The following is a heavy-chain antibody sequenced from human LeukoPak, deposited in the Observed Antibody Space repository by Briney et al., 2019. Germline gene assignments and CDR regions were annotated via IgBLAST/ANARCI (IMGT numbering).Heavy chain of an antibody. J-gene: IGHJ3*02. Sequence: GGSLRLSCAASGFNFPIYPMSWVRHAPGKGLEWVATIKEDATEKFHVASVQGRFTISRDNVKNLLYLQMNTLSAEDTAVYYCATFPNDSSDIWGQGTMVTVSS. CDR3: ATFPNDSSDI. V-gene: IGHV3-7*01. CDR1: GFNFPIYP. CDR2: IKEDATEK.